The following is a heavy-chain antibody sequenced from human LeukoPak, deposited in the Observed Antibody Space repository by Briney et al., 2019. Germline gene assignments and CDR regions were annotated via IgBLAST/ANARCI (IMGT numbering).Heavy chain of an antibody. D-gene: IGHD3-3*01. Sequence: GGSLRLSCVASGLSFSSLWMSWVRQAPGKGLEWVANIKEDGSEKYYVDSVKGRFTISRDNAKNSLYLQMNSLTAEDTAVYYCAKVRPAVPRLFGYHFDFWGQGTLVTVSS. CDR3: AKVRPAVPRLFGYHFDF. V-gene: IGHV3-7*03. J-gene: IGHJ4*02. CDR1: GLSFSSLW. CDR2: IKEDGSEK.